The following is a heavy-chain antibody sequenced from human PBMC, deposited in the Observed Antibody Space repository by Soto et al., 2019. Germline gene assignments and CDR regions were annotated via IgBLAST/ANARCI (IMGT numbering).Heavy chain of an antibody. CDR3: ARTTALGISSGWYGMDV. D-gene: IGHD6-25*01. V-gene: IGHV4-4*02. CDR2: IYHSGTT. Sequence: QVQLQESGPGLVKPSGTLSLTCAVSGDSISSSNWWTWVRQPPGKGLEWIGEIYHSGTTNYSPSLKSRVIISQDKSKRHFALNLNSTAAADTAVYYCARTTALGISSGWYGMDVWGQGTTVTVSS. CDR1: GDSISSSNW. J-gene: IGHJ6*02.